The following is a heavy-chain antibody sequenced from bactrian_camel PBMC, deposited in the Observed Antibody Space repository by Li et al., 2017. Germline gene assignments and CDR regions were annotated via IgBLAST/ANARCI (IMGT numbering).Heavy chain of an antibody. CDR2: IYIGGSSI. CDR3: ARDGYRVYGSASWSHFANCGH. V-gene: IGHV3S40*01. J-gene: IGHJ4*01. D-gene: IGHD6*01. CDR1: GFAASSYC. Sequence: VQLVESGGGSVQAGGSLRLSCAASGFAASSYCMGWFRQAPGKEREGVAAIYIGGSSIFSVDSVKGRFTISRDNPKNTVYLQMDSLKPEDTARHYCARDGYRVYGSASWSHFANCGHWGQGTQVTVS.